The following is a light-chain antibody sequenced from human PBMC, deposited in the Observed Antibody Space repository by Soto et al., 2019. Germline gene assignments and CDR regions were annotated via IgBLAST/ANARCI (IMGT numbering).Light chain of an antibody. CDR3: TSYTSSSTYV. V-gene: IGLV2-14*01. CDR2: DVS. J-gene: IGLJ1*01. Sequence: QSVLTQPASVSGSPGESITISCTGTSSDVGAYNYVSWYQQDPGKAPKLTIYDVSSRPSGVSNRFSGSKSGHTASLTISGLQAEDEADYYCTSYTSSSTYVFGTGTKVPV. CDR1: SSDVGAYNY.